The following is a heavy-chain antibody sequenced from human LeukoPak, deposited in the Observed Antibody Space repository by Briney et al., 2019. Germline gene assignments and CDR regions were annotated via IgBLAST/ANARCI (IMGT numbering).Heavy chain of an antibody. CDR3: ARAPSEIGGYYPEYFRH. Sequence: GGSLRLSCAASGFTFSNYAMSWVRQAPGKGLEWVSSIDKNDATTNYADSVKGRFTISRDNAKNTVSLQMNSLRAEDTGVYYCARAPSEIGGYYPEYFRHWGQGTLVTVSS. CDR1: GFTFSNYA. CDR2: IDKNDATT. V-gene: IGHV3-23*01. J-gene: IGHJ1*01. D-gene: IGHD3-22*01.